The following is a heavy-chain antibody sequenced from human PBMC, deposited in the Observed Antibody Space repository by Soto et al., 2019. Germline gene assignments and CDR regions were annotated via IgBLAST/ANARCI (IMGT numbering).Heavy chain of an antibody. Sequence: EVQLVESGGGLVQPGGSLRLSCAASGFTFRSYWMQWVRQAPGKGLVWVSWINSDGSSTSYADSVKGRFTISRDNAKNMLYLQMNSLRAEDTAVYYCASGGSSLNFDSWGQGTLVTVSS. D-gene: IGHD6-6*01. CDR3: ASGGSSLNFDS. CDR2: INSDGSST. CDR1: GFTFRSYW. J-gene: IGHJ4*02. V-gene: IGHV3-74*01.